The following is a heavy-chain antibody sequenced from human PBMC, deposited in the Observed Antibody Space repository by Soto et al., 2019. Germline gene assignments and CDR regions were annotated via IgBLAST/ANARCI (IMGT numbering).Heavy chain of an antibody. J-gene: IGHJ4*02. CDR1: GGSISSYY. CDR2: IYYSGST. CDR3: ARSDGRY. V-gene: IGHV4-59*01. Sequence: XXTLSLAFTVSGGSISSYYWSWIRQPPGKGLEWIGYIYYSGSTNYNPSLKSRVTISVDTSKNQFSLKLSSVTAADTAVYYCARSDGRYWGQGTLVTVYS.